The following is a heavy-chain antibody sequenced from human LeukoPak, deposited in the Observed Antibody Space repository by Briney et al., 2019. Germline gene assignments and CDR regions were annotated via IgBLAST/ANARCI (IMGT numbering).Heavy chain of an antibody. V-gene: IGHV3-7*01. Sequence: GGSLRLSCAASGFTFNNYWMTWVRQAPGMGLEWVANIKQDGSEKYYVDSVKGRFTISRDIAKNSLYLQMNSLRAEDTAVYYCARELRKLRTTVILGGFGRGYMDVWGKGTTVTVSS. J-gene: IGHJ6*03. CDR3: ARELRKLRTTVILGGFGRGYMDV. CDR2: IKQDGSEK. CDR1: GFTFNNYW. D-gene: IGHD4-11*01.